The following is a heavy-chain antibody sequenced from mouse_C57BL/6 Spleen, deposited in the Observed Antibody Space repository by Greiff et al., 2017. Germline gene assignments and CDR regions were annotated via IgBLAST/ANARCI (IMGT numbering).Heavy chain of an antibody. J-gene: IGHJ4*01. CDR2: INPSTGGT. V-gene: IGHV1-42*01. D-gene: IGHD3-2*02. CDR3: ARGAQATEYAMDY. Sequence: VQLQQSGPELVKPGASVKISCKASGYSFTGYYMNWVKQSPEKSLEWIGEINPSTGGTTYNQKFKAKATLTVDKSSSTAYMQLKSLTSEDSAVYYCARGAQATEYAMDYWGQGTSVTVSS. CDR1: GYSFTGYY.